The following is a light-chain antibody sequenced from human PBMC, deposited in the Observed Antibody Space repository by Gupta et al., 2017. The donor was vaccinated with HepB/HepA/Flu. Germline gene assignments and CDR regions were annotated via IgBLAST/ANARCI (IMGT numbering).Light chain of an antibody. CDR3: SSYTGSSTYVV. J-gene: IGLJ2*01. V-gene: IGLV2-14*01. CDR2: DVS. Sequence: QSALTQPASVSGSPGQSITISCTGTSSDVGGYNYVSWYQQHPGKAPKVMIYDVSNRPSGVSNRFSGSKSGNTASLTIXGXQAEDEXDYYCSSYTGSSTYVVFGGGTKLTVL. CDR1: SSDVGGYNY.